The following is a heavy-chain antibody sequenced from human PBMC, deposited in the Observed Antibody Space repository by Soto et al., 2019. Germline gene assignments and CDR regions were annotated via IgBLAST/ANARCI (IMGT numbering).Heavy chain of an antibody. CDR1: GFTFSSYS. CDR3: ARRHSGSYYDYYYYYGMDV. CDR2: ISSSSSYI. V-gene: IGHV3-21*01. D-gene: IGHD1-26*01. Sequence: PGGSLRLSCAASGFTFSSYSMNWVRQAPGKGREWVSSISSSSSYIYYADSVKGRFTISRDNAKNSLYLQMNSLRAEDTAVYYCARRHSGSYYDYYYYYGMDVWGQGATVTVSS. J-gene: IGHJ6*02.